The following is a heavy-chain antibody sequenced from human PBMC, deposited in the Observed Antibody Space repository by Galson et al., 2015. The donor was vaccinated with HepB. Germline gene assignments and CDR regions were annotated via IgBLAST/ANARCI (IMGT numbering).Heavy chain of an antibody. CDR3: ARAGVILEIAAAVDYFDY. CDR2: INHSGST. Sequence: DTLSLTCAVYGGSFSGYYWSWIRQPPGKGLEWIGEINHSGSTNYNPSLKSRVTISVDTSKNQFSLKLSSVTAADTAVYYCARAGVILEIAAAVDYFDYWGQGTLVTVSS. J-gene: IGHJ4*02. CDR1: GGSFSGYY. V-gene: IGHV4-34*01. D-gene: IGHD6-13*01.